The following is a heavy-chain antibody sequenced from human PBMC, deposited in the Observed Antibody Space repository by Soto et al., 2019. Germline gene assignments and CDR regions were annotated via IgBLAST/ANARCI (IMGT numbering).Heavy chain of an antibody. CDR3: ARGYSSSWYKD. CDR2: INHSGST. CDR1: GGSFSGYY. D-gene: IGHD6-13*01. V-gene: IGHV4-34*01. Sequence: PSETLSLTCAVYGGSFSGYYWSWIRQPPGKGLEWIGEINHSGSTNYNPSLKSRVTISVDTSKNQFSRKLSSVTAADTAVYYCARGYSSSWYKDWGQGTQVTVSS. J-gene: IGHJ4*02.